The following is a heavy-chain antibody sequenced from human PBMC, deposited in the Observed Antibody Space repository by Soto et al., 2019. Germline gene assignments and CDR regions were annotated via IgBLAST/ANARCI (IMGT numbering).Heavy chain of an antibody. J-gene: IGHJ6*03. CDR1: GYTFTSYG. V-gene: IGHV1-18*01. CDR2: ISAYNGNT. D-gene: IGHD2-2*01. Sequence: ASVKVSCKASGYTFTSYGISWVRQAPGQGLEWMGWISAYNGNTNYAQKLRGRVTMTTDTSTSTAYMELRSLRSDDTAVYYCARDIRMGVGCSSTSCPPLGYYYYYMDVWGKGTTVTVSS. CDR3: ARDIRMGVGCSSTSCPPLGYYYYYMDV.